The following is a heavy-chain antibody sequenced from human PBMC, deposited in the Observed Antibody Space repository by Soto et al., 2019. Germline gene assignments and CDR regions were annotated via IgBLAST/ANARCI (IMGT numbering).Heavy chain of an antibody. J-gene: IGHJ4*02. V-gene: IGHV3-23*03. CDR1: GFTFSDYT. CDR3: ARRTAGYFGY. CDR2: ILADYNT. Sequence: EVQLLESGGGLVQPGGSLTLSCAASGFTFSDYTMTWVRQAPGKVLECISVILADYNTYYAGSVRGRFTISRDNSKNTLYLEMNSLRAEDTALYYCARRTAGYFGYWGQGALVTVSS.